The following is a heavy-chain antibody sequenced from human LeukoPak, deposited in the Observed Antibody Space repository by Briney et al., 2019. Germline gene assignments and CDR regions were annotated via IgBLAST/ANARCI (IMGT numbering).Heavy chain of an antibody. Sequence: ASVKVSCKASGYTFTSYGISWVRQAPGQGLEWMGWISAYNGNTNYAQKLQGRVTMTTDTSTSTAYMELRSLRSDDTAVYYCARDLLRTGIAVAGTFTELYYFDYWGQGTLVTVSS. CDR2: ISAYNGNT. CDR3: ARDLLRTGIAVAGTFTELYYFDY. V-gene: IGHV1-18*01. CDR1: GYTFTSYG. D-gene: IGHD6-19*01. J-gene: IGHJ4*02.